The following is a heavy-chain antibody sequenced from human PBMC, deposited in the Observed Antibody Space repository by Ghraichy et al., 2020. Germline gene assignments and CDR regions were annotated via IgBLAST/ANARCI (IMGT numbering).Heavy chain of an antibody. CDR3: ARLNPRYCSSTSCYRGDNWFDP. CDR1: GGSFSGYY. J-gene: IGHJ5*02. CDR2: INHSGST. Sequence: TLSLTCAVYGGSFSGYYWSWIRQPPGKGLEWIGEINHSGSTNYNPSLKSRVTISVDTSKNQFSLKLSSVTAADTAVYYCARLNPRYCSSTSCYRGDNWFDPWGQGTLVTVSS. D-gene: IGHD2-2*02. V-gene: IGHV4-34*01.